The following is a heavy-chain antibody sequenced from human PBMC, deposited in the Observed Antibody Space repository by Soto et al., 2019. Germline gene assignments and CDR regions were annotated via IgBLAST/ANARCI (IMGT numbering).Heavy chain of an antibody. CDR1: GYSFSTYW. D-gene: IGHD2-8*01. J-gene: IGHJ4*02. CDR3: ARQGIRRFCSNDVCRYYFAF. Sequence: GESLKISCRGSGYSFSTYWIAWVRQVPGKGLEWMGIIFPGDSDTIYSPAFQGQVTISADKSSNTAYLQWRSLKASDTAMYYCARQGIRRFCSNDVCRYYFAFWGQGTPVTVSS. V-gene: IGHV5-51*01. CDR2: IFPGDSDT.